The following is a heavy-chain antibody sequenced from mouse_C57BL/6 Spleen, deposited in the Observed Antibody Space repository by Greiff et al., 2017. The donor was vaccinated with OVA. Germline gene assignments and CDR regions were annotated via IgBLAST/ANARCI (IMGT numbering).Heavy chain of an antibody. D-gene: IGHD1-1*01. CDR1: GYAFSSSW. CDR2: IYPGDGDT. CDR3: ARGYYYGSSSLWYFDV. J-gene: IGHJ1*03. V-gene: IGHV1-82*01. Sequence: VQLQQSGPELVKPGASVKISCKASGYAFSSSWMNWVKQRPGKGLEWIGRIYPGDGDTNYNGKFKGKATLTADKSSSTAYMQLSSLTSEDSAVYFCARGYYYGSSSLWYFDVWGTGTTVTVSS.